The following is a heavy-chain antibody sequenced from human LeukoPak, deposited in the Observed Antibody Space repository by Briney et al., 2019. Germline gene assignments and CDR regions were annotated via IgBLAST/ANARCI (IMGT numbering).Heavy chain of an antibody. V-gene: IGHV3-30*04. CDR3: AKERAVAELPFDY. D-gene: IGHD6-19*01. CDR1: GFTFSSYA. J-gene: IGHJ4*02. Sequence: GGSLRLSCAASGFTFSSYAMHWVRQAPGKGLEWVAVISYDGSNKYYADSVKGRFTISRDNSKNTLYLQMNSLRAEDTAVYYCAKERAVAELPFDYWGQGTLVTVSS. CDR2: ISYDGSNK.